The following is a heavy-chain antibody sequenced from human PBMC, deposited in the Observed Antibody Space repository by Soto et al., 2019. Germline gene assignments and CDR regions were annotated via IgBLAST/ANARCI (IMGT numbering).Heavy chain of an antibody. V-gene: IGHV3-30-3*01. Sequence: QVQLVESGGGVVQPGRSLRLSCAASGFTFSSYAMHWVRQAPGKGLEWVAVISYDGSNKYYADSVKGRFTISRDNSKNTLYLQMNSLRAEDTAVYYCASEPGGTDFAGWTYYFDPWGQGTLVTVSS. J-gene: IGHJ4*02. CDR2: ISYDGSNK. CDR1: GFTFSSYA. D-gene: IGHD3-3*01. CDR3: ASEPGGTDFAGWTYYFDP.